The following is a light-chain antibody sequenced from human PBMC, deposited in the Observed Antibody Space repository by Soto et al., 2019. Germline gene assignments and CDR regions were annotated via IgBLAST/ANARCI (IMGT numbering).Light chain of an antibody. CDR1: SSDVGGYNY. V-gene: IGLV2-14*01. CDR3: SSYTSSSTYV. J-gene: IGLJ1*01. CDR2: EVS. Sequence: QSALTQPASVSGSPGQSITISCTGTSSDVGGYNYVSWYQQHPGKAPKLMIYEVSNRPSGVSNRFSGSKSGNTASLTISGLRAEDEADYYCSSYTSSSTYVFGTGPKVTVL.